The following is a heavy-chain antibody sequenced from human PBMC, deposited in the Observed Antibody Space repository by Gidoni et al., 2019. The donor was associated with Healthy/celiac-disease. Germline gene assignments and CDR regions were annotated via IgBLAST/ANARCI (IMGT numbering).Heavy chain of an antibody. J-gene: IGHJ4*02. CDR3: AKDLPVYDILTGYYDY. CDR1: GFPFSRYA. Sequence: EVQLLESGGGLVQPGGSLRLSCAASGFPFSRYAMSWVRQAPGKGLEWVSAISGSGGSTYYADSVKGRFTISRDNSKNTLYLQMNSLRAEDTAVYYCAKDLPVYDILTGYYDYWGQGTLVTVSS. V-gene: IGHV3-23*01. CDR2: ISGSGGST. D-gene: IGHD3-9*01.